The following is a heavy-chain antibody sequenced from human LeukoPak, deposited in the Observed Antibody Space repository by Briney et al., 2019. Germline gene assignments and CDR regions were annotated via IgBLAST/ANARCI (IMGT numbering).Heavy chain of an antibody. CDR2: IIPIFGTA. Sequence: SVKVSCKASGGTFSSYAISWVRQAPGQGLEWMGGIIPIFGTANYAQKFQGRVTITADESTSTAYMELSSLRSEDTAVYYCARNDGYYGYYYYYMDVWGKGTTVTISS. D-gene: IGHD5-18*01. CDR3: ARNDGYYGYYYYYMDV. J-gene: IGHJ6*03. V-gene: IGHV1-69*13. CDR1: GGTFSSYA.